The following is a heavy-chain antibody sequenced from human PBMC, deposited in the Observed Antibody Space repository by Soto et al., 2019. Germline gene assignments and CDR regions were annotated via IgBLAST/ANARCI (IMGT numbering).Heavy chain of an antibody. D-gene: IGHD2-2*01. CDR3: AREDSIIIPAVSDF. V-gene: IGHV3-21*01. CDR1: AFAFNNYG. CDR2: ISKSDYT. Sequence: GGSLRLSCTVSAFAFNNYGINWVRQAPGKGLEWVSSISKSDYTYYSDPVKGRFTISRDNAKNSVSLQMNTLRVEDTAVYYCAREDSIIIPAVSDFWGQGTLVTVSS. J-gene: IGHJ4*02.